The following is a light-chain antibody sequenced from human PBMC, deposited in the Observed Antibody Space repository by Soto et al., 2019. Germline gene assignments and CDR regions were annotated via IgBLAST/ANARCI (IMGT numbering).Light chain of an antibody. J-gene: IGLJ2*01. CDR2: TNN. CDR3: AAWDDSLDGPL. CDR1: SSNIGRNT. Sequence: QSVLTQPPSASGTPGQRVTISCSGSSSNIGRNTVNWYQQLPGTAPKLLIYTNNQRPSGVPDRFYGSKSATSASLAISGLQSEDEADYYCAAWDDSLDGPLFGGGTKLTVL. V-gene: IGLV1-44*01.